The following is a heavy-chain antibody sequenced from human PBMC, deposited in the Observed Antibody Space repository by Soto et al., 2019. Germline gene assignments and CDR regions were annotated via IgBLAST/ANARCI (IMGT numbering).Heavy chain of an antibody. CDR3: ARGPKPRSYSYGMDV. V-gene: IGHV4-61*01. CDR1: GGSVSSGSYY. CDR2: IYYSGST. Sequence: QVQLQESGPGLVKPSETLSLTCTVSGGSVSSGSYYWSWIRQPPGKGLEWIGYIYYSGSTNYNPCPTTRVTISVHTSKNQFYLKPSSVTAADTAVYYCARGPKPRSYSYGMDVWGQGTTVTVSS. J-gene: IGHJ6*02.